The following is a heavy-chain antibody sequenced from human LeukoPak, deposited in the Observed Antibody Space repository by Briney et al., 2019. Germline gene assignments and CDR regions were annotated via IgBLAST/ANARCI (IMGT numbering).Heavy chain of an antibody. CDR2: IHYSGST. J-gene: IGHJ4*02. V-gene: IGHV4-59*08. CDR3: ARHSRYGDFDY. CDR1: GGSISTYY. D-gene: IGHD4-17*01. Sequence: SETLSLTCTVSGGSISTYYWSWIRQPPGKGLEWIAYIHYSGSTSYNPSLKTRVTISVDMSKNQFSLKLSSVTAADTAVYYCARHSRYGDFDYWGQGTLLTVSS.